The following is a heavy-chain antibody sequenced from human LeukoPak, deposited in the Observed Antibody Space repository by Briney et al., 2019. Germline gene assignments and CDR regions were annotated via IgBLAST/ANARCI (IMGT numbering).Heavy chain of an antibody. CDR3: AREALEVVPAAVRYFDL. D-gene: IGHD2-2*01. CDR2: IFYTGST. V-gene: IGHV4-31*03. J-gene: IGHJ2*01. Sequence: SETLSLTCTVSGGSISSSSYYWGWIRQPPGKGLEWIGYIFYTGSTFYNPSLKSRLSISLDTSKNQFSLNLTSVTAADTAVYYCAREALEVVPAAVRYFDLWGRGTLVTVSS. CDR1: GGSISSSSYY.